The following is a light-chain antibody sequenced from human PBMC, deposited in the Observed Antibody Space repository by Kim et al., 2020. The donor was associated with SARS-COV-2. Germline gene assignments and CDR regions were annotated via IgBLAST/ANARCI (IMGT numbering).Light chain of an antibody. J-gene: IGKJ1*01. CDR2: GAS. CDR1: QIIRTY. CDR3: QQSYNTPWT. V-gene: IGKV1-39*01. Sequence: DIQITQSPSSLSASVGDRVTITCRASQIIRTYLNWYQQKPGKAPKLLISGASNLQSGVPSRFSGSGSGTDFTLTISSLQPEDYATYSCQQSYNTPWTFGQGTKVDIK.